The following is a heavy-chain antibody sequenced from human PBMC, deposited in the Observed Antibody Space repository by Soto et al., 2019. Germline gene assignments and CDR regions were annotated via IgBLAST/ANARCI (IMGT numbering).Heavy chain of an antibody. CDR2: ISGSGGST. J-gene: IGHJ6*03. CDR3: AKDATSSGRARYYYYMDV. CDR1: GFTFSSYA. Sequence: EVQLLESGGGLVQPGGSLRLSCAASGFTFSSYAMSWVRQAPGKGLEWVSAISGSGGSTYYADSVKGRFTISRDNSKNTLYLQMNSLRAEDTAVYYCAKDATSSGRARYYYYMDVWGKGTTVTISS. V-gene: IGHV3-23*01. D-gene: IGHD1-1*01.